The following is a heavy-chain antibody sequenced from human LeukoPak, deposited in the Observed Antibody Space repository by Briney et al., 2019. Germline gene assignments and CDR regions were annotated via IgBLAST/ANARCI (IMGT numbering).Heavy chain of an antibody. V-gene: IGHV1-69*08. CDR3: TRVTLRGSKYNWFDP. D-gene: IGHD1-26*01. CDR1: GGTFNTHI. Sequence: SVKVSCRSSGGTFNTHIFNWVRQAPGQGLEWMGRITPIIGTTKYAQRFQARVTITADRSTSTAYLELSGLTYDDTAVYYCTRVTLRGSKYNWFDPWGQGTHVSVSS. CDR2: ITPIIGTT. J-gene: IGHJ5*02.